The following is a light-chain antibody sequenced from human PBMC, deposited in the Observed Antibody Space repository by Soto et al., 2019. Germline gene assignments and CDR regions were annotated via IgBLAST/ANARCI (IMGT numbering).Light chain of an antibody. CDR2: AAS. V-gene: IGKV1-8*01. Sequence: AIRMTQSPSSLSASTGDRVTITCRASQGISGYLAWYQQKPGKAPKLLIYAASTLQSGVPSRFSGSGSGTDFTLTISCLQSEDFATYYCQQYCSYPLTFGGGTKVDIK. J-gene: IGKJ4*01. CDR3: QQYCSYPLT. CDR1: QGISGY.